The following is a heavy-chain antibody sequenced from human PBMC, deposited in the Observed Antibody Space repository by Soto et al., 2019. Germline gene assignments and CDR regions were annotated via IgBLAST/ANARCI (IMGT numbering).Heavy chain of an antibody. CDR2: ISGGGDNT. J-gene: IGHJ4*02. CDR3: AKASYYDFWTGFDS. V-gene: IGHV3-23*01. Sequence: EVQLLESGGGLVQPGGSLRLSCTSSGFVFSDYAMSWVRQAPGKGLEWVSAISGGGDNTHFGDSVHGHFAISRDNSNNTLHLQMNSLRAEDTAIYYCAKASYYDFWTGFDSWGQGTLVTVSS. CDR1: GFVFSDYA. D-gene: IGHD3-3*01.